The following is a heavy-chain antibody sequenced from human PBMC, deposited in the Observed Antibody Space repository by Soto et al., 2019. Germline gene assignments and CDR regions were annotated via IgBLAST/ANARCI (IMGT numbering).Heavy chain of an antibody. CDR2: INSDGSTT. Sequence: EVRLVESGGGLVQPGGSLRLSCAASGFTFSTRWMHWVRQAPGKGLVWVSYINSDGSTTTYADSVKGRFTISRDNAKNMLYLQMNSLRVDDTAVYYCARDTSYSTDYWGQGTLVTVSS. D-gene: IGHD2-2*01. J-gene: IGHJ4*02. CDR3: ARDTSYSTDY. V-gene: IGHV3-74*01. CDR1: GFTFSTRW.